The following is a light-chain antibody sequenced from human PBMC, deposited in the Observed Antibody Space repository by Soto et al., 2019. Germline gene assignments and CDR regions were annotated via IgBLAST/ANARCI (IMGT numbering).Light chain of an antibody. CDR2: GSS. Sequence: EVVLTQSPGTLSLSPGERATLSCRASQSVSNNYFAWYQQKPGQAPRLLIFGSSDRATGIPDRFSGSGSGTDITLTISRLEPADFAVYYYPQYGSSSPYTFGQGTKLVIK. V-gene: IGKV3-20*01. J-gene: IGKJ2*01. CDR3: PQYGSSSPYT. CDR1: QSVSNNY.